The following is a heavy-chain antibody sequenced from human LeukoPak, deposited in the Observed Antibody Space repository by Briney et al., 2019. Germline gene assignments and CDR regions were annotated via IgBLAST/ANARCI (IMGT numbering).Heavy chain of an antibody. CDR2: ISGSGGST. J-gene: IGHJ4*02. D-gene: IGHD2-2*01. CDR1: GFTFSSYA. Sequence: GLVQPGGSLRLSCAASGFTFSSYAMSWVRQAPGKGLEWVSAISGSGGSTYYADSVKGRFTISRDNSKNTLYLQMNSLRAEDTAVYYCAKGVGYCSSTSCSLDHWGQGTLVTVSS. CDR3: AKGVGYCSSTSCSLDH. V-gene: IGHV3-23*01.